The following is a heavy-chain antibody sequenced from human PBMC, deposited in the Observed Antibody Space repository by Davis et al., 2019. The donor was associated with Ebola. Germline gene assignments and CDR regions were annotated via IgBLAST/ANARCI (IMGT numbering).Heavy chain of an antibody. D-gene: IGHD3-3*01. CDR1: GFAFSNFA. J-gene: IGHJ5*02. CDR3: AKDSPPYYDFWSGYFDP. CDR2: ITGNGGFT. Sequence: GESLKISCAASGFAFSNFAMHWVRQAPGKGLEFVSGITGNGGFTYYADSVKGRFTISRDNSKNTLYLQMNSLRAEDTAVYYCAKDSPPYYDFWSGYFDPWGQGTLVTVSS. V-gene: IGHV3-64*04.